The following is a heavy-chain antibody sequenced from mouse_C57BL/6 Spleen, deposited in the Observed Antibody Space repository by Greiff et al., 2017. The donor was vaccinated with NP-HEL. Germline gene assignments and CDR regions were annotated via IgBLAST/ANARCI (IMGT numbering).Heavy chain of an antibody. CDR1: GYTFTSYW. Sequence: QVQLKQPGAELVKPGASVKLSCKASGYTFTSYWMHWVKQRPGQGLEWIGMIHPNSGSTNYNEKFKSKATLTVDKSSSTAYMQLSSLTSEDSAVYYCASRDSSGYGFAYWGQGTLVTVSA. CDR2: IHPNSGST. CDR3: ASRDSSGYGFAY. V-gene: IGHV1-64*01. J-gene: IGHJ3*01. D-gene: IGHD3-2*02.